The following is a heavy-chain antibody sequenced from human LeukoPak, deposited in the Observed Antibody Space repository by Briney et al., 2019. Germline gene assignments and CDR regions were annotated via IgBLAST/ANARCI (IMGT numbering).Heavy chain of an antibody. CDR1: GYTFTGYY. V-gene: IGHV1-2*02. CDR2: INPNSGGT. D-gene: IGHD3-10*01. Sequence: GASVKVSCKASGYTFTGYYMHWVRQAPGQGLEWMGWINPNSGGTNYAQKFQGRVTMTRDTSISTAYMELSRLRSDDTAVYYCARGEKTYCYGSGSYIFDYWGQGTLVTVSS. CDR3: ARGEKTYCYGSGSYIFDY. J-gene: IGHJ4*02.